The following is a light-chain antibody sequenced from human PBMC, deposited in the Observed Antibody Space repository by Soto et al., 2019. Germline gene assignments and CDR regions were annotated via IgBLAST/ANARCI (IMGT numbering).Light chain of an antibody. V-gene: IGLV2-14*01. CDR2: EVS. Sequence: QSALTQPASVSGSPGQSITISCTGASSDVGRYNYVSWYQLHPGKAPKLIIYEVSNRPSGVSNRFSGSKSGNTASLTISGLKTEDEADYYCNSYINTTIPVFGGGTKLTVL. CDR3: NSYINTTIPV. J-gene: IGLJ3*02. CDR1: SSDVGRYNY.